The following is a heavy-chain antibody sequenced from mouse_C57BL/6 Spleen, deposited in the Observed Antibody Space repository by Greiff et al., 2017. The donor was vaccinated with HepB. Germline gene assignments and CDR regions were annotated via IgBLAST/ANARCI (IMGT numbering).Heavy chain of an antibody. Sequence: EVKLQESGAELVRPGASVKLSCTASGFNIKDYYMHWVKQRPEQGLEWIGRIDPEDGDTEYAPKFQGKATMTADTSSNTAYLQLSSLTSEDTAVYYCTRQLRPQYYYAMDYWGQGTSVTVSS. D-gene: IGHD3-2*02. CDR2: IDPEDGDT. V-gene: IGHV14-1*01. J-gene: IGHJ4*01. CDR3: TRQLRPQYYYAMDY. CDR1: GFNIKDYY.